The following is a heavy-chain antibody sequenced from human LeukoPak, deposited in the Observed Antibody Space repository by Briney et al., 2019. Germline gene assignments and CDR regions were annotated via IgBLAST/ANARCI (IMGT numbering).Heavy chain of an antibody. CDR1: GFTFSDYA. CDR2: ISSNGITR. J-gene: IGHJ4*02. V-gene: IGHV3-30-3*01. Sequence: GRSLRLSCAASGFTFSDYAMHWVRQAPGKGLEWVSVISSNGITRYYADSVKGRFTFTRDNSKNTLYLQMNSLRAEDTAVYYCARGGHLIAAAGLDYWGQGTLVTVSS. D-gene: IGHD6-13*01. CDR3: ARGGHLIAAAGLDY.